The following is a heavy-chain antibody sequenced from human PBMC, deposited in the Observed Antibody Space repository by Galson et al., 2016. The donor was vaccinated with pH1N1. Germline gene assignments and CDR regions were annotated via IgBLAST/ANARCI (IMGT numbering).Heavy chain of an antibody. V-gene: IGHV3-7*05. Sequence: CAASEVSFSYYWMSWVRQAPRKGLEWVASIKQDGSEKYYVDSVKGRFTISRDNAKNPLYLQMNSLRAEDTAVYYCESQHYYGSGVDYWGQGTLVTVSS. CDR1: EVSFSYYW. D-gene: IGHD3-10*01. CDR2: IKQDGSEK. CDR3: ESQHYYGSGVDY. J-gene: IGHJ4*02.